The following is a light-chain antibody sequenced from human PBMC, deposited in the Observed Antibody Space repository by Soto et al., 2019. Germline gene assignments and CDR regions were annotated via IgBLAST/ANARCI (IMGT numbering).Light chain of an antibody. CDR2: GAS. CDR3: QQYGSSPRT. V-gene: IGKV3-20*01. CDR1: QKISSTV. J-gene: IGKJ1*01. Sequence: VLTQSPCILSLSPGEGASISCSASQKISSTVLAWYQQKPGQAPRILIYGASSRATGIPDRFSGSGSGTDFTLTISRLEPEDFAVYYCQQYGSSPRTFGQGTKVDIK.